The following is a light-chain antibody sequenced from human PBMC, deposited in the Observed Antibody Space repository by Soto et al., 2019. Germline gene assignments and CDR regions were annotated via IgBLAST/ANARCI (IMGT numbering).Light chain of an antibody. CDR3: SSYTGSSTWV. CDR2: EVT. Sequence: QSVLTQPASVSGSPGQSITISCTGTSSDVGGYNYVSWYQHHPGKAPKLMLYEVTYRPSGVSNRFSGSKSGNTASLTISGLQAEDEAHYYCSSYTGSSTWVFGGGTKVTVL. J-gene: IGLJ3*02. CDR1: SSDVGGYNY. V-gene: IGLV2-14*01.